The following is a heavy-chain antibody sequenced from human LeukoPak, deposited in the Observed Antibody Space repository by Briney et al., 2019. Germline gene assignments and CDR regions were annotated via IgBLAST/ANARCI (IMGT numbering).Heavy chain of an antibody. D-gene: IGHD6-19*01. CDR2: ISGSGDST. CDR1: GFTFSSYA. V-gene: IGHV3-23*01. CDR3: AKTPHGYSSGWNYFDY. Sequence: GGSLRLSCAASGFTFSSYAINWVRQATGTGLEWVSAISGSGDSTFYADSVKGRFTIPRDNYKNTLYLQMNSLRAEDTAVYYCAKTPHGYSSGWNYFDYWGQGTLVTVSS. J-gene: IGHJ4*02.